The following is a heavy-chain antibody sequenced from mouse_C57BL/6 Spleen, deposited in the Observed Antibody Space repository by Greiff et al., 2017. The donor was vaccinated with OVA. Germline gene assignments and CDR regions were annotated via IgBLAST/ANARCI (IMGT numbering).Heavy chain of an antibody. CDR1: GFNIKNTY. Sequence: EVQLQQSVAELVRPGASVKLSCTASGFNIKNTYMPWVKQRPEQGLEWIGRIDPANGNTKNAPKFQGKANITADSSSNTAYLQLSRLTSEDTAIYYCALYYYGSGAMDYWGQGPSVTVSS. D-gene: IGHD1-1*01. J-gene: IGHJ4*01. CDR2: IDPANGNT. V-gene: IGHV14-3*01. CDR3: ALYYYGSGAMDY.